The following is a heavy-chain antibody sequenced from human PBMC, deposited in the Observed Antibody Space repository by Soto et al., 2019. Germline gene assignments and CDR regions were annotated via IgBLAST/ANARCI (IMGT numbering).Heavy chain of an antibody. V-gene: IGHV1-69*06. CDR1: GGTSTRYA. Sequence: QERLVQSGAEVRKPGSSVKVSCKVTGGTSTRYAINWVRQAPGQGLEWMGGIVPMFGTSKYAQKFQGRVTITADTSTNISYMELRSLRPEDTAVYYCNRGSAYDFWSGYLWGKETLFSVSS. CDR3: NRGSAYDFWSGYL. D-gene: IGHD3-3*01. CDR2: IVPMFGTS. J-gene: IGHJ4*02.